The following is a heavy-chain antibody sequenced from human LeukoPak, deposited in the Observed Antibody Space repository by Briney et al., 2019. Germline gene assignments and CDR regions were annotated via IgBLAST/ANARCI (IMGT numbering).Heavy chain of an antibody. J-gene: IGHJ4*02. CDR3: AKCGSSTPYFDY. V-gene: IGHV3-23*01. D-gene: IGHD2-2*01. CDR1: GFTFSSYS. Sequence: RTGGSLRLSCAASGFTFSSYSMSWVRQAPGKGLEWVSAISGSGGSTYYADSVKGRFTISRDNSKNTLYLQMNSLRAEDTAVYYCAKCGSSTPYFDYWGQGTLVTVSS. CDR2: ISGSGGST.